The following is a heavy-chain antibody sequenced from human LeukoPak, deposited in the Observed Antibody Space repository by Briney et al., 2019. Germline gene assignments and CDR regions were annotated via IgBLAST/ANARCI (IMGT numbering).Heavy chain of an antibody. D-gene: IGHD3-22*01. V-gene: IGHV3-15*01. CDR1: GFTFESFG. J-gene: IGHJ4*02. Sequence: PGGSLRLSCAASGFTFESFGMSWVRQAPGKGLEWVGRIKSKTDGGTTDYAAPVKGRFTISRDDSKNTLYLQMNSLKTEDTAVYYCTTDLYYYDSSGPFDYWGQGTLVTVSS. CDR3: TTDLYYYDSSGPFDY. CDR2: IKSKTDGGTT.